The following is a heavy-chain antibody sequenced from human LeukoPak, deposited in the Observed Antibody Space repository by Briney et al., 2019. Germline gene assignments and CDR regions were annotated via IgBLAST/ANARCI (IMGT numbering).Heavy chain of an antibody. D-gene: IGHD2-2*01. CDR2: IIPIFGTA. CDR3: ARDIVVVPAARGWNYHFDY. Sequence: SVKVSCKASGGTFSSYAISWVRQAPGQGLEWMGGIIPIFGTANYAQKFQGRVTITADESTSTAYMELSSLRSEDTAVYYCARDIVVVPAARGWNYHFDYWGQGTLVTVSS. V-gene: IGHV1-69*13. J-gene: IGHJ4*02. CDR1: GGTFSSYA.